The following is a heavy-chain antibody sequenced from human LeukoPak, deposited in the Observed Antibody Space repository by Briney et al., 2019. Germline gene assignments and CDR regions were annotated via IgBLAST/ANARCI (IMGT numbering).Heavy chain of an antibody. D-gene: IGHD3-22*01. Sequence: GGSLRLSCAASGFTFSNYAMSWVRQAPGKGLEWVSAIVGSGDNTYYADSVKGRFTISRDNSKNTLYLQMNNLRAEDTAVYYCAKDKEWDGDSSGYYPDAFDIWGQGTMVTVSS. CDR3: AKDKEWDGDSSGYYPDAFDI. CDR1: GFTFSNYA. J-gene: IGHJ3*02. CDR2: IVGSGDNT. V-gene: IGHV3-23*01.